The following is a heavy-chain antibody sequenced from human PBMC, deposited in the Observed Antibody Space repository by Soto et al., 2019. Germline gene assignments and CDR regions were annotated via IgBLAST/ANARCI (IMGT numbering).Heavy chain of an antibody. J-gene: IGHJ5*02. CDR1: GYTFTSYD. D-gene: IGHD2-2*01. CDR2: MNPNSGNT. V-gene: IGHV1-8*01. CDR3: ARGRRYCSSTSCEGWFDG. Sequence: ASVKVSCKASGYTFTSYDINWVRQATGQGLEWMGWMNPNSGNTGYAQKFQGRVTMTRNTSISTAYMELSSLRSEDTAVYYCARGRRYCSSTSCEGWFDGWGKGTLVPVSS.